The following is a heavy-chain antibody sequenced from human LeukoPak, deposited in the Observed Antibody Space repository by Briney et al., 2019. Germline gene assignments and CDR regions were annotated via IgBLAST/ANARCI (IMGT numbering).Heavy chain of an antibody. CDR3: AKDTYSGSYLVPFDY. CDR1: GFTFSGYA. J-gene: IGHJ4*02. V-gene: IGHV3-23*01. Sequence: GGSLRLSCAASGFTFSGYAMSWVRQAPGKGLEWVSAISGSGGSTYYADSVKGRFTISRDNSKNTLYLQMNSLRAEDTAVYYCAKDTYSGSYLVPFDYWGQGTLVTVSS. CDR2: ISGSGGST. D-gene: IGHD1-26*01.